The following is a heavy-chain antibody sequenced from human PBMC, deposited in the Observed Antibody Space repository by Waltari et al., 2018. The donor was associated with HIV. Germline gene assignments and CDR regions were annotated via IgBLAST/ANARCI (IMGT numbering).Heavy chain of an antibody. Sequence: QVQLQESGPGLVKPSETLSLTCAVPGYSISSGYFGGWNRQPPGKALEWIGSMFHNGSTYYNPSLKSRVTISVDTSKNQFSLKLSSVTSADTAIYYCAREWGTLMVAWFDPWGQGTLVTVSS. V-gene: IGHV4-38-2*02. CDR3: AREWGTLMVAWFDP. D-gene: IGHD3-10*01. CDR1: GYSISSGYF. J-gene: IGHJ5*02. CDR2: MFHNGST.